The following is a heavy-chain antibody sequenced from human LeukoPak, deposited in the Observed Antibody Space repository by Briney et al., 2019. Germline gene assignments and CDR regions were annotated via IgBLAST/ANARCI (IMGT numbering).Heavy chain of an antibody. CDR1: GGSISSYY. V-gene: IGHV4-59*01. CDR3: ARDREAAAVNGWFDP. Sequence: SETLSLTCTVSGGSISSYYWSWIRQPPGKGLEWIGYIYYSGSTNYNPSLKSRVTISVDTSKNQFSLKLSSVTAADTAVYYCARDREAAAVNGWFDPWGQRTLVTVSS. D-gene: IGHD6-13*01. CDR2: IYYSGST. J-gene: IGHJ5*02.